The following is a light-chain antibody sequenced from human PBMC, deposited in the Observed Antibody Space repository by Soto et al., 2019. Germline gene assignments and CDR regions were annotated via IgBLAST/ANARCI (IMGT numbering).Light chain of an antibody. Sequence: DVRMTQSPSSLSASVGDTITITCRASRTINTYLNWFQQKPGEPPRLLIYGASTLHDGVPSRFSGSGSGADCTLTISGLQPEDFASYHSQQTYSDISFGGGTKV. J-gene: IGKJ4*01. CDR1: RTINTY. V-gene: IGKV1-39*01. CDR2: GAS. CDR3: QQTYSDIS.